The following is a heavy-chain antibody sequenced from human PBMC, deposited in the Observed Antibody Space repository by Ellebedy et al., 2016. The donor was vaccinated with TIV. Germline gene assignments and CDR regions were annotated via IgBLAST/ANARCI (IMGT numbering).Heavy chain of an antibody. D-gene: IGHD3-10*01. Sequence: GGSLRLSXAASGFTFSSYWMSWVRQAPGKGLEWVSAISGSGGSTYYADSVKGRFTISRDNSKNTLYLQMNSLRAEDTAVYYCAKQFGELFYYYYGMDVWGQGTTVTVSS. CDR3: AKQFGELFYYYYGMDV. J-gene: IGHJ6*02. CDR2: ISGSGGST. V-gene: IGHV3-23*01. CDR1: GFTFSSYW.